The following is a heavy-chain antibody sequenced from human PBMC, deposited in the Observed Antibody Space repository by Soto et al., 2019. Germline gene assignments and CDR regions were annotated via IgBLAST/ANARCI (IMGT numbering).Heavy chain of an antibody. J-gene: IGHJ4*02. V-gene: IGHV3-43*01. D-gene: IGHD6-6*01. CDR1: GFTFDDYT. CDR3: AKDIISFGSSSSPLYFDY. Sequence: EVQLVESGGVVVQPGGSLRLSCAASGFTFDDYTMHWVRQAPGKGLEWVSLISWDGGSTYYADSVKGRFTISRDNSKNSLYLQMNSLRTEDTALYYCAKDIISFGSSSSPLYFDYWGQGTLVTVSS. CDR2: ISWDGGST.